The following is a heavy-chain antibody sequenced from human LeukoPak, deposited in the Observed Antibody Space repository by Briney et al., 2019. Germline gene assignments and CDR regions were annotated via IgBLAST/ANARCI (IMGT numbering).Heavy chain of an antibody. V-gene: IGHV3-30*03. CDR2: ISYDGSNK. Sequence: PGGSLRLSCAASGFTFSSYGMHWVRQAPGKGLEWVAVISYDGSNKYYADSVKGRFTISRENAKNSLYLQMNSLRDGDTAVYYCARGMGATTQSLFDQWGQGTLVTVSS. J-gene: IGHJ4*02. D-gene: IGHD1-26*01. CDR1: GFTFSSYG. CDR3: ARGMGATTQSLFDQ.